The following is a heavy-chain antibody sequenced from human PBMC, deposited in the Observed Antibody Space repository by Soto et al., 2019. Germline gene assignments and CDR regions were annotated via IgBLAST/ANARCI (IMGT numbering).Heavy chain of an antibody. Sequence: GSLRLSCAASGFTFDDYGMHWVRQRPGKGLEWIGYVYYSGSTNYSPSLKTRVTISVGTSKNQFSLKLSSVTAADTAVYYCARRSSSWSPFDYWGQGA. CDR2: VYYSGST. D-gene: IGHD6-13*01. J-gene: IGHJ4*02. CDR3: ARRSSSWSPFDY. CDR1: GFTFDDYG. V-gene: IGHV4-59*01.